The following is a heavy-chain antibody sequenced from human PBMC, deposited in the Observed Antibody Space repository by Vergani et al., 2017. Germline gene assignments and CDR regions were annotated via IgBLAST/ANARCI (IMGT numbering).Heavy chain of an antibody. CDR2: IIPILGIA. CDR1: GGTFSSYA. D-gene: IGHD6-13*01. V-gene: IGHV1-69*04. J-gene: IGHJ6*02. CDR3: ARETSIAAAYGMDV. Sequence: QVQLVQSGAEVKKPGSSVKVSCKASGGTFSSYAISWVRQAPGQGLEWMGRIIPILGIANYAQKFQGRVTMTRDTSTSTVYMELSSLRSEDTAVYYCARETSIAAAYGMDVWGQGTTVTVSS.